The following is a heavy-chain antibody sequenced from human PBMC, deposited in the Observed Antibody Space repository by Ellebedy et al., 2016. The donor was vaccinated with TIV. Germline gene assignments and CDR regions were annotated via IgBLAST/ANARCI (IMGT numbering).Heavy chain of an antibody. CDR3: ARGGLYGTSVEGFDY. D-gene: IGHD4-17*01. Sequence: GESLKISCAASGFTFSTYAVHWVRQAPDKGLEWVAVLSSDGSSKYYADSVKGRFTMSRDNSKNTLYLQMNSLRPEDTAVYYCARGGLYGTSVEGFDYWGQGTLVTVSS. J-gene: IGHJ4*02. CDR2: LSSDGSSK. V-gene: IGHV3-30-3*01. CDR1: GFTFSTYA.